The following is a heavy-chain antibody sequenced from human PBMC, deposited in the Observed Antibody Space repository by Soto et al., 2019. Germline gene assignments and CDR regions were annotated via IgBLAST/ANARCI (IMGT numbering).Heavy chain of an antibody. CDR3: ARASGSPLTVYAPLGF. V-gene: IGHV1-69*13. D-gene: IGHD2-8*01. J-gene: IGHJ4*02. CDR1: GGTFSSYA. CDR2: IIPIFGTA. Sequence: GASVKVSCKASGGTFSSYAISWVRQAPGQGLEWMGGIIPIFGTANYAQKFQGRVTITADESTSTAYMELSRLRSDDTALYFCARASGSPLTVYAPLGFWGQGSLVTVSS.